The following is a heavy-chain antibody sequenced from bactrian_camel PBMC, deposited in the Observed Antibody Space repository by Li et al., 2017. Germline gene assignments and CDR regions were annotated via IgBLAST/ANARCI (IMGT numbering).Heavy chain of an antibody. D-gene: IGHD1*01. J-gene: IGHJ4*01. CDR1: GFSYGTEC. CDR3: ATHSLDKVGTYFFLY. Sequence: VQLVESGGGSVQAGGSLRLSCAASGFSYGTECMSWFRQGSGKEREGVAGIYTGGGDGHYADAVKGRFTISHDNAKKTAYLQMNTLKSEDTALYYCATHSLDKVGTYFFLYWGQGTQVTVS. CDR2: IYTGGGDG. V-gene: IGHV3S40*01.